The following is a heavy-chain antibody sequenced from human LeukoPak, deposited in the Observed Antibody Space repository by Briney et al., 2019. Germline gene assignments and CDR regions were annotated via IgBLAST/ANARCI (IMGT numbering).Heavy chain of an antibody. CDR1: GGSFSGYY. Sequence: SETLSLTRAVYGGSFSGYYWSWIRQPPGKGLEWIGEINHSGSTNYNPSLKSRVTISVDTSKNQFSLKLSSVTAADTAVYYCARVVVPAADMDVWGKGTTVTVSS. D-gene: IGHD2-2*01. CDR3: ARVVVPAADMDV. CDR2: INHSGST. V-gene: IGHV4-34*01. J-gene: IGHJ6*03.